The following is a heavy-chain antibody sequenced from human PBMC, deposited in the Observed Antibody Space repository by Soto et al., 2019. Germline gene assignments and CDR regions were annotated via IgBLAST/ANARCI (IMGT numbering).Heavy chain of an antibody. Sequence: LVQSGPDVKKPGTSVKVSCKTSGFTFGSSAVQWVRQVRGQRLEWIGWIVVASGYSNVAQKFQDRVSLTRDLSTKTAFMELSSLPSEDSAMYYCAADVIGVAGDFDHWGQGTLVSVSS. D-gene: IGHD6-19*01. CDR3: AADVIGVAGDFDH. CDR2: IVVASGYS. J-gene: IGHJ4*02. CDR1: GFTFGSSA. V-gene: IGHV1-58*01.